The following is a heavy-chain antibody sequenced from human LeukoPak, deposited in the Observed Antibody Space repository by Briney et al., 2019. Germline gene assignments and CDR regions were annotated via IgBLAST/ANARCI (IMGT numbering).Heavy chain of an antibody. CDR3: AREGRGNSTTIDY. J-gene: IGHJ4*02. D-gene: IGHD2/OR15-2a*01. CDR2: VSSYSYI. Sequence: GGSLRLSCAASGFTFSVYSTNWVRQAPGKGLEWVSSVSSYSYIYYADAVKGRFTISRDNAKNSLYLQMNSLRAEDTAVYFCAREGRGNSTTIDYWGQGTLVTVSS. CDR1: GFTFSVYS. V-gene: IGHV3-21*01.